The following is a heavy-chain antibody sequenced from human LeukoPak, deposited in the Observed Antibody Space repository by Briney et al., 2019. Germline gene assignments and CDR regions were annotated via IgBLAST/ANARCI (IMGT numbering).Heavy chain of an antibody. CDR2: ISGSGGST. CDR3: ARETVDTAMVFDS. CDR1: GFTFSSYA. V-gene: IGHV3-23*01. D-gene: IGHD5-18*01. Sequence: GGSLRLSCAASGFTFSSYAMRWVRQAPGKGREWVSGISGSGGSTYYADSVKGRFTISRDNSTNTLYLQMNSLRAEDTAVYYCARETVDTAMVFDSWGQGTLVTVSS. J-gene: IGHJ4*02.